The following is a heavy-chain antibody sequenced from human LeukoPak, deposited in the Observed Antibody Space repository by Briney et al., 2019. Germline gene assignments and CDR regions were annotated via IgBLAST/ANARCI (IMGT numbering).Heavy chain of an antibody. CDR2: IYTSGST. D-gene: IGHD3-22*01. Sequence: LRLSCTVSGGSISSGGYYWSWIRQHPGKGLEWIGRIYTSGSTNYNPSLKSRVTMSVDTSKNQFSLKLSSVTAADTAVYYCAMSPTDYEVLEGYFDYWGQGTLVTVSS. CDR3: AMSPTDYEVLEGYFDY. CDR1: GGSISSGGYY. J-gene: IGHJ4*02. V-gene: IGHV4-61*02.